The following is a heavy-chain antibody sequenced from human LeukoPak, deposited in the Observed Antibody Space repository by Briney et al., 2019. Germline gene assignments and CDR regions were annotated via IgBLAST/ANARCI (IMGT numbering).Heavy chain of an antibody. Sequence: ASVKVSCKASGYTFTSYDINWVRQATGQGLEWMGWISAYNGNTNYAQKLQGRVTITTDTSTSTAYMELRSLRSDDTAVYYCARGRPMATIDYWGQGTLVTVSS. D-gene: IGHD5-24*01. V-gene: IGHV1-18*01. CDR2: ISAYNGNT. J-gene: IGHJ4*02. CDR3: ARGRPMATIDY. CDR1: GYTFTSYD.